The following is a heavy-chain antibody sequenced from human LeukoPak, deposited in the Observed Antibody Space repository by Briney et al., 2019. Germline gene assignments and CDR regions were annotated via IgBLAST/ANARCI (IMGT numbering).Heavy chain of an antibody. Sequence: SETLSLTCTVSGGSISSYYWSWIRQPAGKGLEWIGRIYTSGSTNYNPSLKSRVTMSVDTSKNQFSLKLSSVTAADTAVYYCARGTSSSWYLFYFDYWGQGTLVTVSS. J-gene: IGHJ4*02. CDR2: IYTSGST. CDR3: ARGTSSSWYLFYFDY. V-gene: IGHV4-4*07. D-gene: IGHD6-13*01. CDR1: GGSISSYY.